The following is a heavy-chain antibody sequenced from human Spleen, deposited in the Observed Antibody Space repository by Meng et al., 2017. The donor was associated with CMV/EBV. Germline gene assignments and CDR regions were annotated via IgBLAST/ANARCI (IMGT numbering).Heavy chain of an antibody. D-gene: IGHD2-21*01. CDR3: ARDLWASSNLY. CDR1: GFTFRSYS. J-gene: IGHJ4*02. V-gene: IGHV3-21*01. Sequence: SCAASGFTFRSYSLIWVRQAPGKGLEWVSSITSSGGFTYYADSVKGRFTVSRDNARNSLYLQMNSLRVEDTAVYYCARDLWASSNLYWGQGTLVTVSS. CDR2: ITSSGGFT.